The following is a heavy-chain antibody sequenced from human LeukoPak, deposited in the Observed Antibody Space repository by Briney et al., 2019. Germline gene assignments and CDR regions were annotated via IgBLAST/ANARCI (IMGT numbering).Heavy chain of an antibody. V-gene: IGHV3-11*01. CDR2: ISSSGSTI. CDR3: ARARSYYYDSSGYT. J-gene: IGHJ5*02. Sequence: PGGSLRLSCAASGFTFSDYYMSWIRQAPGKGLEWVSYISSSGSTIYYADSVKGRFTISRDNAKNSLYLQMNSLRAEDTAVYYCARARSYYYDSSGYTWDQGTLVTVSS. D-gene: IGHD3-22*01. CDR1: GFTFSDYY.